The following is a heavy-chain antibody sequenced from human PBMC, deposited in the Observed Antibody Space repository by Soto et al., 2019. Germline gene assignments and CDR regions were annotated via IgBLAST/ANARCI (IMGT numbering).Heavy chain of an antibody. J-gene: IGHJ4*02. Sequence: QVHLVESGGGVVQPGRSLRLSCVASGFTFSSYAMHWVRQAPGKGLESVAIISYNGGNKYYADSVKGRFTISRDNSKNTLYLQIDSLRAEDTAVYYCARAGEGVSTSYGDYWGQGTLVTVSS. V-gene: IGHV3-30-3*01. CDR1: GFTFSSYA. CDR2: ISYNGGNK. D-gene: IGHD5-18*01. CDR3: ARAGEGVSTSYGDY.